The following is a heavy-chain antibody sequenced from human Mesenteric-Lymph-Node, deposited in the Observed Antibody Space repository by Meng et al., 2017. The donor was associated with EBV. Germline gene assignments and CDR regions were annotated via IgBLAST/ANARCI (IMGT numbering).Heavy chain of an antibody. J-gene: IGHJ5*02. V-gene: IGHV4-34*02. Sequence: QVQLQKGGAGLVTPSETLFLTCDVSGGSFSGYYWGWIRQPPVKGLEWIGEINHSGTTKYNPSLKSRVTISIDTSQNQFSLMMTSVDDVDTAVYYCARGYCTTTTCYALVFDTWGEGTLVTVSS. CDR2: INHSGTT. CDR1: GGSFSGYY. CDR3: ARGYCTTTTCYALVFDT. D-gene: IGHD2-2*01.